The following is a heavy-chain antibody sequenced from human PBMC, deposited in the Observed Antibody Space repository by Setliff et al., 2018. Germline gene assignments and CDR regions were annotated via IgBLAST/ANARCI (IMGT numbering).Heavy chain of an antibody. D-gene: IGHD1-20*01. CDR2: TSAYNGNT. Sequence: ASVKVSCKASGYTFTSYGISWVRQAPGQGLEWMGWTSAYNGNTNYAQKLRGRVTMTTDTSTSTAYMELRSLRSDDTAVYYCAREARYQDRYYYYMDVWGKGTTVTVSS. CDR1: GYTFTSYG. CDR3: AREARYQDRYYYYMDV. J-gene: IGHJ6*03. V-gene: IGHV1-18*01.